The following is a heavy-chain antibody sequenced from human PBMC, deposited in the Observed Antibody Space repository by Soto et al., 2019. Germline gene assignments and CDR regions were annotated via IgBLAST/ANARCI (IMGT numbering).Heavy chain of an antibody. V-gene: IGHV3-23*01. J-gene: IGHJ3*02. Sequence: ELQLLESGGGLVQPGGSLRLSCAASGFTFSSYAMTWVRQAPGKGLEWVSAISGSGGSTYYANSVKGRFTISRDNSKNTLDLQMNSLRAEDTAVYYCAKDRDIVVVVAAGDAFDIWGQGTMVSVSS. D-gene: IGHD2-15*01. CDR3: AKDRDIVVVVAAGDAFDI. CDR2: ISGSGGST. CDR1: GFTFSSYA.